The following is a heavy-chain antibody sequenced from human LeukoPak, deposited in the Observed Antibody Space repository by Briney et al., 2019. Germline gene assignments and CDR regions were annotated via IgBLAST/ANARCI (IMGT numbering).Heavy chain of an antibody. CDR1: GYSISSGYY. J-gene: IGHJ4*02. D-gene: IGHD5-18*01. CDR3: ARHRTLIHLAGDFYY. V-gene: IGHV4-38-2*01. CDR2: IYHSGST. Sequence: SETLSLTCAVSGYSISSGYYWGWIRQPPGKGLEWIGSIYHSGSTYYNPSLKSRVTISVDTSKNQFSLKLSSVTAADTAVYYCARHRTLIHLAGDFYYLGQGTLVTGSS.